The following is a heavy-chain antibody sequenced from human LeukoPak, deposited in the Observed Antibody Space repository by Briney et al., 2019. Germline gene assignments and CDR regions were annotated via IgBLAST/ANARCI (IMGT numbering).Heavy chain of an antibody. Sequence: PSETLSLTCTVSGVSISSGSYYWAWIRQPPGKGLEWIGSIYYNGDTYYNPSLKSRVSISVDTSKNQFSPRLSSVTAADTAVYYCAASPVGLPGNWFNPWGQGTLVTVSS. J-gene: IGHJ5*02. D-gene: IGHD1-26*01. CDR3: AASPVGLPGNWFNP. V-gene: IGHV4-39*01. CDR1: GVSISSGSYY. CDR2: IYYNGDT.